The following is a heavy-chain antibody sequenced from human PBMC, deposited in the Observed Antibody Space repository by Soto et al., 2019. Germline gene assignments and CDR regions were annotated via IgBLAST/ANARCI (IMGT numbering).Heavy chain of an antibody. CDR2: IYWDDDK. CDR1: GFSLTTSGVG. D-gene: IGHD3-3*01. CDR3: AHRVLRAVFGLVTTTAIYFDF. V-gene: IGHV2-5*02. J-gene: IGHJ4*02. Sequence: QITLNESGPTVVKPTETLTLTCTFSGFSLTTSGVGVCWVRQSPGKAPEWLAFIYWDDDKRYSTSLKSRLTITKDTSQNQVVLTMANVDPADTATYYCAHRVLRAVFGLVTTTAIYFDFWGQGTPVVVSS.